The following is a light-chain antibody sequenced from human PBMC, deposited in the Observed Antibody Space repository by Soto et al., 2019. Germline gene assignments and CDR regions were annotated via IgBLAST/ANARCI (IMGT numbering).Light chain of an antibody. CDR1: RSDIVGYNF. CDR3: SSYAGSHTVI. CDR2: EVS. Sequence: QSVLTQPPSASGSLGQSVPISCTGTRSDIVGYNFASWYRQSPGKAPKVVIDEVSKRPSGVPDRFSGSKSGNPASLTVSGLQADDEADSYCSSYAGSHTVIFGGGTKLTVL. V-gene: IGLV2-8*01. J-gene: IGLJ2*01.